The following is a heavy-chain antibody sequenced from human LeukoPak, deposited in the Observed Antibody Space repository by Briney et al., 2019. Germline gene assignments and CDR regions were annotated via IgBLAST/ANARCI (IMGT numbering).Heavy chain of an antibody. CDR3: AKDITWQLVPDY. J-gene: IGHJ4*02. V-gene: IGHV3-43*02. Sequence: GGSLRLSCAASGFTFSSYVMSWVRQAPGKGLEWVSLISGDGGSTYYADSVKGRFTISRDNSKNSLYLQMNSLRTEDTALYYCAKDITWQLVPDYWGQGTLVTVSS. CDR1: GFTFSSYV. D-gene: IGHD6-6*01. CDR2: ISGDGGST.